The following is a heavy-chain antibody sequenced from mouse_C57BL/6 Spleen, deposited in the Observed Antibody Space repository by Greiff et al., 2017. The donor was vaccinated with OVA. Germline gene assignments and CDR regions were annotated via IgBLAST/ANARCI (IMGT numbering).Heavy chain of an antibody. CDR1: GFTFSDYG. CDR2: ISSGSSTI. V-gene: IGHV5-17*01. D-gene: IGHD1-1*02. CDR3: ARPGGYYFDY. J-gene: IGHJ2*01. Sequence: EVKLMESGGGLVKPGGSLKLSCAASGFTFSDYGMHWVRQAPEKGLEWVAYISSGSSTIYYADKVKGRFTISRDNAKNTLFLQMTSLRSEDTAMYYCARPGGYYFDYWGQGTTLTVSS.